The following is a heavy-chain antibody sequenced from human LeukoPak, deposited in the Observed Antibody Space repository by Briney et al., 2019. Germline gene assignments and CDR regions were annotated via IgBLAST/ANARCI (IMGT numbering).Heavy chain of an antibody. Sequence: GGSLRLSCAASGFTFSSYWMTWVRQAPGKGLEWVADIKQDGSGMYYVDSVKGRFTISRDNARNSLYLQMNNLRAEDTAVYYCVRDIGWFRFDYWGQGTLVTVSS. CDR3: VRDIGWFRFDY. J-gene: IGHJ4*02. CDR2: IKQDGSGM. D-gene: IGHD6-19*01. CDR1: GFTFSSYW. V-gene: IGHV3-7*03.